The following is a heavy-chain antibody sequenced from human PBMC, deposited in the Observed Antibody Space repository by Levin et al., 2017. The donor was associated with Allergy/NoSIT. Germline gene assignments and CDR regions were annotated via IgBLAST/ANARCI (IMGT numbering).Heavy chain of an antibody. CDR1: GGSFSGYY. V-gene: IGHV4-34*01. CDR2: INHSGST. J-gene: IGHJ6*03. CDR3: ARSGSGVSYYYHYYYMDV. Sequence: GSLRLSCAVYGGSFSGYYWSWIRQPPGKGLEWIGEINHSGSTNYNPSLKSRVTISVDTSKNQFSLKLSSVTAADTAVYYCARSGSGVSYYYHYYYMDVWGKGTTVTVSS. D-gene: IGHD3-10*01.